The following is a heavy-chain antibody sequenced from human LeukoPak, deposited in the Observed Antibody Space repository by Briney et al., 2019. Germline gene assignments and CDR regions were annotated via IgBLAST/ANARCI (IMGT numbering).Heavy chain of an antibody. V-gene: IGHV4-4*02. CDR1: GGSISSSNW. CDR2: TYHSAST. J-gene: IGHJ3*02. CDR3: ARIPLVWSSPKGAFDI. D-gene: IGHD3-10*01. Sequence: PSGTLSLTCAVSGGSISSSNWWSWVRQPPGKGLDWIGETYHSASTTYNPSLKSRVTISVDKSKNQFSLKVSSVTAADTAVYYCARIPLVWSSPKGAFDIWGQGTMVTVSS.